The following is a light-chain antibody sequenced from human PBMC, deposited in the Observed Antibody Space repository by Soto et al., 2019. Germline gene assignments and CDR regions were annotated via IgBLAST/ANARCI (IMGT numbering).Light chain of an antibody. Sequence: SVLTKPPSVSGAPGQRVTISCTGSSSNIGAGYDVHWYQQLPGTAPKLLIYGNSNRPSGVPDRFSGSKSATSASLVITGLRAEDEADYYCQSFDSSLSGPFYVFGTGTKVTVL. J-gene: IGLJ1*01. CDR2: GNS. CDR3: QSFDSSLSGPFYV. V-gene: IGLV1-40*01. CDR1: SSNIGAGYD.